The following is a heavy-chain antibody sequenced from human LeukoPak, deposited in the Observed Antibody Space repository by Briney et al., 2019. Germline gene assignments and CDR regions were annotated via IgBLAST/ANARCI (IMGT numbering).Heavy chain of an antibody. CDR2: IIPIFGIA. J-gene: IGHJ6*02. CDR3: AREFTMVRGVIISYGMDV. CDR1: GGTFSSYA. V-gene: IGHV1-69*04. D-gene: IGHD3-10*01. Sequence: SVKVSCKASGGTFSSYAISWVRQAPGQGLEWMGRIIPIFGIANYAQKFQGRVTITADKSTSTAYMELSSLRSEDTAVYYCAREFTMVRGVIISYGMDVWGQGTTVTVSS.